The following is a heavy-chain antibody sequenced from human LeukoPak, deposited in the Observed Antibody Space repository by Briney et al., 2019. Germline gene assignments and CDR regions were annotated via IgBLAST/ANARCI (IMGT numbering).Heavy chain of an antibody. CDR1: GYSFTTYW. J-gene: IGHJ4*02. CDR3: ARVIHLGELSLYDY. CDR2: IDPSDSYT. V-gene: IGHV5-10-1*01. Sequence: GESLKISCKGSGYSFTTYWITWVRQMPGKGLEWMGRIDPSDSYTNYSPSFQGHVTISADKSISTAYLQWSSLKASYTAMYYCARVIHLGELSLYDYWGQGTLVTVSS. D-gene: IGHD3-16*02.